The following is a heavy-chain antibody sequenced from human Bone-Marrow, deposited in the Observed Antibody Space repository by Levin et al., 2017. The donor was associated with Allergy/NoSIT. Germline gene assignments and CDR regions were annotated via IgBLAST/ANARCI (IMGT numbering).Heavy chain of an antibody. CDR2: IYYSGST. CDR1: GGSISSYY. V-gene: IGHV4-59*08. CDR3: ARQVCSSTSCYPAYYYYGMDV. D-gene: IGHD2-2*01. Sequence: SETLSLTCTVSGGSISSYYWSWIRQPPGKGLEWIGYIYYSGSTNYNPSLKSRVTISVDTSKNQFSLKLSSVTAADTAVYYCARQVCSSTSCYPAYYYYGMDVWGQGTTVTVSS. J-gene: IGHJ6*02.